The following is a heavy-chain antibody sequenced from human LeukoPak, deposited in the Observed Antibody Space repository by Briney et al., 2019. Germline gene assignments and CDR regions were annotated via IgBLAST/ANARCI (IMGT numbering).Heavy chain of an antibody. V-gene: IGHV3-30*02. D-gene: IGHD3-10*01. Sequence: GGSLRLSCAASGFTFSSYGMHWVRQAPGKGLEWVAFIRYDGNNKYYADSVKGRFTISRDNSKNTLYLQMNSLRAEDTAVYYCAKTRLESTGGPNFDYWGQGTLVTVSS. J-gene: IGHJ4*02. CDR1: GFTFSSYG. CDR3: AKTRLESTGGPNFDY. CDR2: IRYDGNNK.